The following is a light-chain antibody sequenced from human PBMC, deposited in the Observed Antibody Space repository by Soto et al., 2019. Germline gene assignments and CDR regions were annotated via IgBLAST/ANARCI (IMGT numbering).Light chain of an antibody. Sequence: EVVMTQSPATLSVSPGERVTLSCRASQSINAHLAWYQQKPGQAPRLLIHGASTRATGIPARFSGSGFGTEFIXXIXSQXSEDFAIYYCQQYNTWLWTFGQGTKVEI. CDR2: GAS. CDR1: QSINAH. CDR3: QQYNTWLWT. J-gene: IGKJ1*01. V-gene: IGKV3-15*01.